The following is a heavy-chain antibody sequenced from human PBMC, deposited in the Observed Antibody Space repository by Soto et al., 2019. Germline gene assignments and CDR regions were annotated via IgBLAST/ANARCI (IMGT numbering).Heavy chain of an antibody. V-gene: IGHV1-3*05. J-gene: IGHJ4*02. CDR2: INAGNGNT. CDR1: GYTFTSVA. Sequence: QVQLVQSGAEEKKPGASVKVSCKASGYTFTSVAMHWVRQAPGQRLEWMGWINAGNGNTKYSQKFKRRVTITRDTTASTAYMELSSLRTEDTAVYYCARPWCLTGGSCPPGYWGQGTLVTVSS. CDR3: ARPWCLTGGSCPPGY. D-gene: IGHD2-15*01.